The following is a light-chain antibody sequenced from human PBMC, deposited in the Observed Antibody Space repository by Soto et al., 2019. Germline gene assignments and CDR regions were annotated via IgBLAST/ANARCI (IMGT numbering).Light chain of an antibody. CDR3: QQYAGSPRT. Sequence: EIVLTQSPAILSVSPGERATLSCRASQSISRSLAWYQQKPGQAPRLLISDASTRATGIPARFSGSGSGTDFTLTISRLEPEDFAVYYCQQYAGSPRTFGQGTKVDIK. J-gene: IGKJ1*01. V-gene: IGKV3-20*01. CDR2: DAS. CDR1: QSISRS.